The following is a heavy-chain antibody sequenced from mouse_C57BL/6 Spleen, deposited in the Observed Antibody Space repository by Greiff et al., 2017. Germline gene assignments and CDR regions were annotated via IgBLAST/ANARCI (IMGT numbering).Heavy chain of an antibody. Sequence: EVQLVESGGGLVQPGGSMKLSCVASGFTFSNYWMNWVRQSPEKGLEWVAQIRLKSDNYATHYAESVKGRFTISRDDSKSSVYLQMNNLRAEDTGIYYCTGLSITTVPYAMDYWGQGTSVTVSS. D-gene: IGHD1-1*01. CDR3: TGLSITTVPYAMDY. V-gene: IGHV6-3*01. CDR2: IRLKSDNYAT. J-gene: IGHJ4*01. CDR1: GFTFSNYW.